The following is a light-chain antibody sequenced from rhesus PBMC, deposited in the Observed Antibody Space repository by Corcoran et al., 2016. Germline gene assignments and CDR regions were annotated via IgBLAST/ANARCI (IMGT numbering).Light chain of an antibody. CDR1: QGISSY. J-gene: IGKJ3*01. Sequence: EIQMTQSPSALSASVGDTVTITCRASQGISSYLNWFQQKPGKAPKLLIYDASSLESGVPLRFSGSGSGTDFTLPISSLQPEDFAAYYCLQHNSYPFTFGPGTKLDIK. V-gene: IGKV1-28*03. CDR2: DAS. CDR3: LQHNSYPFT.